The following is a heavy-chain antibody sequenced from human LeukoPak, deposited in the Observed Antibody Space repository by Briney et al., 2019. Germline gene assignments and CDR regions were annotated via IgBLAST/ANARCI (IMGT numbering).Heavy chain of an antibody. CDR1: GDSISSYY. CDR2: IYRSGTT. CDR3: ALLGSSVLDC. J-gene: IGHJ4*02. Sequence: PSETLSLTCTVSGDSISSYYYNWIRQAPGKGLEWIWRIYRSGTTYYNASLKSRLTMSVDTSKNQLSLKLTSVTAADTALYLCALLGSSVLDCGRQGVVVTVS. D-gene: IGHD3-22*01. V-gene: IGHV4-4*07.